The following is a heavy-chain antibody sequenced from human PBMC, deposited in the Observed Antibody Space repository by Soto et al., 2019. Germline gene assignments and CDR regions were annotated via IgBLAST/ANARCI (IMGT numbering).Heavy chain of an antibody. D-gene: IGHD2-21*02. CDR3: ATGDAWGVLLAD. Sequence: SETLSLTCTVSGASVNSGGYYWSWIRQLPGKGLEWIGYIYFSGSTYYNPSLESRVTISLDTSQNQFSLKLSSVSAADTAVYYCATGDAWGVLLADWGQGTVVTVS. CDR2: IYFSGST. CDR1: GASVNSGGYY. V-gene: IGHV4-31*03. J-gene: IGHJ4*02.